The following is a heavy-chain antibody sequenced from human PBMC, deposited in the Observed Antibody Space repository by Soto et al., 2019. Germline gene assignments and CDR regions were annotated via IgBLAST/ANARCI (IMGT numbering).Heavy chain of an antibody. D-gene: IGHD2-21*02. CDR1: GYTFTSYY. V-gene: IGHV1-46*01. CDR3: ARDRERYCCGDCPRDFQH. CDR2: INPSGGST. Sequence: QVQLVQSGAEVKKPGASVTVSGKASGYTFTSYYMHWVRQAPGQGLEWMGIINPSGGSTSYAQKFQGRVTTTRDTATSTGYMELSSLRSDETAVYYCARDRERYCCGDCPRDFQHWGQGTLVTVSS. J-gene: IGHJ1*01.